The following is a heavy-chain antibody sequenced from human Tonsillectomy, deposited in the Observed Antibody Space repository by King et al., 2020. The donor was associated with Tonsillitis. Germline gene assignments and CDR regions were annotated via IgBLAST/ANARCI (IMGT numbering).Heavy chain of an antibody. V-gene: IGHV3-49*05. CDR1: GFTFGDYA. CDR3: TRTEHDILTGWGRDY. CDR2: IRSKAYGGTT. D-gene: IGHD3-9*01. J-gene: IGHJ4*02. Sequence: VQLVESGGGLVKPGRSLRLSCTASGFTFGDYAMCWFRQAPGKGLEWVGFIRSKAYGGTTEYAASVKGRFTISRDDSKSIAYLQMNSLKTEDTAVYYCTRTEHDILTGWGRDYWGQGTLVTVSS.